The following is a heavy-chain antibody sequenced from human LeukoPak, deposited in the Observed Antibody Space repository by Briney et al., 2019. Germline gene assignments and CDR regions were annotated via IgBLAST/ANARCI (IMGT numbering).Heavy chain of an antibody. CDR1: GFTFSSYA. CDR3: ARVGFGESPFDY. J-gene: IGHJ4*02. CDR2: ISYDGSNK. D-gene: IGHD3-10*01. Sequence: GGSLRLSCAASGFTFSSYAMHWVRQAPGKGLEWVAVISYDGSNKYYADSVKGRFTISRDNSKNTLYLQMNSLGAEDTAVYYCARVGFGESPFDYWGQGTLVTVSS. V-gene: IGHV3-30*04.